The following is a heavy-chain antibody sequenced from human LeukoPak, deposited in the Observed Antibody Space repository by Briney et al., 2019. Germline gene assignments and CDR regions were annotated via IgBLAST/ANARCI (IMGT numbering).Heavy chain of an antibody. CDR1: GFTFSDYY. CDR3: AKEGWLRSGFDY. Sequence: PGGSLRLSCAASGFTFSDYYMHWIRQAPGKGLEWLSYISSSGSTKNYADSVKGRFTISRDNAKNSLYLQMNSLRAEDTAVYYCAKEGWLRSGFDYWGQGTLVTVSS. J-gene: IGHJ4*02. V-gene: IGHV3-11*01. D-gene: IGHD5-12*01. CDR2: ISSSGSTK.